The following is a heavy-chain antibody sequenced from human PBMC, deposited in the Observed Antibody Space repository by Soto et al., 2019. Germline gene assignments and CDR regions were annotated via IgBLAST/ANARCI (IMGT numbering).Heavy chain of an antibody. CDR3: AKDKEGNGGYYYYYLDV. Sequence: GGSLRLSCAASGFTFGDYVMHWVRQAPGKGLEWVSGISWNGGRIAYADSVKGRFTISRDNAKNSLYLQINSLTVEDTALYYCAKDKEGNGGYYYYYLDVWGKGTTVTVSS. D-gene: IGHD3-16*01. V-gene: IGHV3-9*01. J-gene: IGHJ6*03. CDR2: ISWNGGRI. CDR1: GFTFGDYV.